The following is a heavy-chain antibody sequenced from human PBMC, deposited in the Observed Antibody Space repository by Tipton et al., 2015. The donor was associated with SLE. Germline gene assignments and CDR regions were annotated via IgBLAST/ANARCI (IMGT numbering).Heavy chain of an antibody. CDR1: GFTFSSYE. D-gene: IGHD3-3*01. J-gene: IGHJ5*02. Sequence: SLRLSCAASGFTFSSYEFNWVRQAPGKGLEWVSSISSSGSTISYADSVKGRFTISRDNAKNSLFLQMNSLRAEDTAVYYCARERSGTIFGVVTNWFDPWGQGTLVTVSS. CDR3: ARERSGTIFGVVTNWFDP. V-gene: IGHV3-48*03. CDR2: ISSSGSTI.